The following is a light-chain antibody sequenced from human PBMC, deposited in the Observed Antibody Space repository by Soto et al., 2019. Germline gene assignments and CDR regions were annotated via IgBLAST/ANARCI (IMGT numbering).Light chain of an antibody. CDR2: AAA. CDR1: QGISSY. J-gene: IGKJ2*01. CDR3: HQYFSYPYT. V-gene: IGKV1-8*01. Sequence: AIRMTQSPASFSASTGDRVTITCRASQGISSYLAWYQQKPGKAPNLLIYAAATLKRGAPSRFSGSGSGTDFTLTISRLQSEDFATYYCHQYFSYPYTFGQGTKLEI.